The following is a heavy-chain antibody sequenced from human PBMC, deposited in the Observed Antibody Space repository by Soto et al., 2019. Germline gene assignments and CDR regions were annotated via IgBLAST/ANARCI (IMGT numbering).Heavy chain of an antibody. CDR1: GLTLSSYA. V-gene: IGHV3-23*01. D-gene: IGHD3-10*01. CDR2: ISAGGDMT. Sequence: DVQLLESGGHWVQPGGSLRLSCSASGLTLSSYAMSWVRQAPGKGLEWVSSISAGGDMTYNSDSVRGRFTISRDNSNNALFLQMHNLRIEDTALYYCARGDRGGSGSPASYYYSGWDVWGQGATVIVS. CDR3: ARGDRGGSGSPASYYYSGWDV. J-gene: IGHJ6*02.